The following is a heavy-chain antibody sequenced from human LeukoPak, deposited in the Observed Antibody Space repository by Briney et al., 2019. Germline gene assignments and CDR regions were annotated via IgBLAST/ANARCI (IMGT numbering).Heavy chain of an antibody. CDR3: ARLVGIAAAGY. V-gene: IGHV1-69*04. CDR1: GGTFSSYA. J-gene: IGHJ4*02. D-gene: IGHD6-13*01. CDR2: IIPILGIA. Sequence: SVKVSCEASGGTFSSYAISWVRQAPGQGLEWMGRIIPILGIANYAQKFQGRVTITADKSTSTAYMELSSLRSEDTAVYYCARLVGIAAAGYWGQGTLVTVSS.